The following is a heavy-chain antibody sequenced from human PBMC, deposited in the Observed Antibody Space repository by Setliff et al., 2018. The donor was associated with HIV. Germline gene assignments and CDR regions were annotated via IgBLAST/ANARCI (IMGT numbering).Heavy chain of an antibody. CDR1: GYTFTSYP. CDR2: NNTNTAKP. J-gene: IGHJ5*02. Sequence: ASVKVSCKASGYTFTSYPMNWVRQAPGQGLEWMGWNNTNTAKPTYAQGFTGRFVFSLDTSVSTAYLQISSLKPDDTAVYYCARDYSSLLTVVWFDPWGQGTLVTVSS. D-gene: IGHD6-13*01. V-gene: IGHV7-4-1*02. CDR3: ARDYSSLLTVVWFDP.